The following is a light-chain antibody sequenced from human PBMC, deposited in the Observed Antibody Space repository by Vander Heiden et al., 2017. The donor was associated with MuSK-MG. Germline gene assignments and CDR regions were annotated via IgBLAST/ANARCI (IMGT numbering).Light chain of an antibody. CDR3: QQRSNGPPLFT. J-gene: IGKJ3*01. CDR2: DAS. CDR1: QSVSSY. Sequence: EIVLTQSPATLSLSPGERATLSCRASQSVSSYLAWYQQKPDQAPRLLIYDASNRATGIPARFSGSGSGTDFTLTISSLEQEDFAVYYCQQRSNGPPLFTFGPGTKVDIK. V-gene: IGKV3-11*01.